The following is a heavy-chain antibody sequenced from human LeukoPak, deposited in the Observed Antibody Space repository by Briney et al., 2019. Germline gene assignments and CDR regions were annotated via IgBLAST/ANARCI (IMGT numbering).Heavy chain of an antibody. D-gene: IGHD1-7*01. CDR3: ARGMDWNYFFDY. CDR1: GGSISSYY. V-gene: IGHV4-59*01. Sequence: PPETLSLTCTVSGGSISSYYWSWIRQPPGKGLEWIGYIYYSGSTNYNPSLKSRVTISVDTSKNQFSLKLSSVTAADTAVYYCARGMDWNYFFDYWGQGTLVTVSS. J-gene: IGHJ4*02. CDR2: IYYSGST.